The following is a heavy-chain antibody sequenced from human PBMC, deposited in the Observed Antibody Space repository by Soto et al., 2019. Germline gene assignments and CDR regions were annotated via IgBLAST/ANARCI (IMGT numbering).Heavy chain of an antibody. CDR3: ARTGKTHY. CDR2: IKQDGSEK. V-gene: IGHV3-7*05. Sequence: LRLSCAASGFTFSDYWMSWVRQTPGKGLEWVANIKQDGSEKHYADSVKGRFTISRDNAENSLSLQMNYLRGDDAAVYYCARTGKTHYLGQGTLVTVSS. D-gene: IGHD1-1*01. J-gene: IGHJ4*02. CDR1: GFTFSDYW.